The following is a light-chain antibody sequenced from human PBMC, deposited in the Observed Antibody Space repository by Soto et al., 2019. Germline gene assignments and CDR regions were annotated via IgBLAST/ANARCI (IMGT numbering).Light chain of an antibody. V-gene: IGKV3-11*01. Sequence: TRSPDTLTLSPGERATLSCRASQSVSSYLAWYQQKPGQAPRLLIYDASNRATGIPARFSGSGSGTDFTLTISRLEPEDFAVYYCHQYDSWTFGQGTKVDIK. CDR1: QSVSSY. J-gene: IGKJ1*01. CDR2: DAS. CDR3: HQYDSWT.